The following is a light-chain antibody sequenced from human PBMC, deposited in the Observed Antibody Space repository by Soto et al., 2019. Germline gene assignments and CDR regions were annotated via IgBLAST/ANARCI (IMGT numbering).Light chain of an antibody. Sequence: DIQMTQSPSSLSASVGDRVTITCQASQDIRNYLSWYQQKPGKAPKLLIYDATNLESGVPSGFSVSGYGTYFSFTINSLQPEDIATYYCQQYHDIPLTFGGGTKVEI. V-gene: IGKV1-33*01. J-gene: IGKJ4*01. CDR3: QQYHDIPLT. CDR2: DAT. CDR1: QDIRNY.